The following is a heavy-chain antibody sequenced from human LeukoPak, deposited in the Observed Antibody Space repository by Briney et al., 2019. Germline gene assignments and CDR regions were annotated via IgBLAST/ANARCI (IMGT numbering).Heavy chain of an antibody. D-gene: IGHD6-19*01. J-gene: IGHJ4*02. V-gene: IGHV3-30*04. CDR3: ARVALPQCLVREFDS. CDR2: ISYDGSNK. CDR1: GFTFNTYT. Sequence: GGSLTLSCAVSGFTFNTYTMHWVRQAPGKGLEWVAVISYDGSNKYYADSGKGRFTVYRDNSKNTLYLQMNSLRAEDTAVYYCARVALPQCLVREFDSWGQGTLVTVSS.